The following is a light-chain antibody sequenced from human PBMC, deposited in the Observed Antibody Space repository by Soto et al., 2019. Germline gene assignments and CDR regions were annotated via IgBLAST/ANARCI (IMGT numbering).Light chain of an antibody. J-gene: IGKJ4*01. Sequence: DIQMTQSPSSLSASIGDRITITCRASQSISTYLTWYQQKPGQAPRLLIYGASTLQNGVPSRFSGSGAATDYTLSISSMQPEDFVTYYCQQRFMTPPLTFGGGTKVEMK. CDR2: GAS. CDR3: QQRFMTPPLT. CDR1: QSISTY. V-gene: IGKV1-39*01.